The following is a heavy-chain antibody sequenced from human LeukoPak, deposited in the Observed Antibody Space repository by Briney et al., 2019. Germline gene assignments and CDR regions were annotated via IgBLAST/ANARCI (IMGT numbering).Heavy chain of an antibody. D-gene: IGHD4-17*01. J-gene: IGHJ4*02. CDR2: INPNSGGT. CDR3: ALVGEALDY. V-gene: IGHV1-2*02. Sequence: ASVKVSCKASGYTFIGYNMHWVRQAPGQGLEWMGWINPNSGGTNYAQSFQGRVTMTRDTSISTAYMELSRLRSDDTAIYSCALVGEALDYWGQGTLVTVSS. CDR1: GYTFIGYN.